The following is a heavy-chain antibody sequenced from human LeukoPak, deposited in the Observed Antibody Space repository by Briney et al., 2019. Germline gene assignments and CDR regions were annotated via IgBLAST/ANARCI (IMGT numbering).Heavy chain of an antibody. CDR1: GGTFSSYA. CDR3: ARDPLYDSSGPKEEP. V-gene: IGHV1-69*04. CDR2: IIPILGIA. D-gene: IGHD3-22*01. J-gene: IGHJ5*02. Sequence: SVKVSCKASGGTFSSYAISWVRQAPGQGLEWMGRIIPILGIANYAQKFQGRVTITADKSTSTAYMELSSLRSEDTAVYYCARDPLYDSSGPKEEPWGQETLATVPS.